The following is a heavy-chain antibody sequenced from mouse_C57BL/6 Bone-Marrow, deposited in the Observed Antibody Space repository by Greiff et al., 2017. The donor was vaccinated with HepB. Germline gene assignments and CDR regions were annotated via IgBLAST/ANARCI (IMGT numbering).Heavy chain of an antibody. V-gene: IGHV14-4*01. CDR2: IDPENGDT. Sequence: VQLQQSGAELVRPGASVKLSCTASGFNIKDDYMHWVKQRPEQGLEWIGWIDPENGDTEYASKFQGKAPITADTSSNTAYLQLSSLTSEDTAVYYCTTTTVVAPPSWGQGTLVTVSA. D-gene: IGHD1-1*01. CDR3: TTTTVVAPPS. J-gene: IGHJ3*01. CDR1: GFNIKDDY.